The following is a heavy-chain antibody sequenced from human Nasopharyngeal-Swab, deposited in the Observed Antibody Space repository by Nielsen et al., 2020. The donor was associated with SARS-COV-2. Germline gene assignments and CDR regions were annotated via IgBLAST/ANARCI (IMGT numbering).Heavy chain of an antibody. J-gene: IGHJ6*02. CDR3: ARDGLDYDFWSAYFMDV. V-gene: IGHV3-21*01. Sequence: GESLKISCAASGFTFNNYNFNWVRQAPGKGLEWVSSISSSSYIYYADSVKGRFTISRDNAKNSLYLQMNSLRAEDTAVYYCARDGLDYDFWSAYFMDVWGQGTTVPLSS. CDR2: ISSSSYI. CDR1: GFTFNNYN. D-gene: IGHD3-3*01.